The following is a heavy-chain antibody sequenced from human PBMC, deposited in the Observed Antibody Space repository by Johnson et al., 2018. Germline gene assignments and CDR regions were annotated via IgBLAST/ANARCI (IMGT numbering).Heavy chain of an antibody. CDR2: TFYYGST. V-gene: IGHV4-59*01. CDR1: GDSISRSY. Sequence: QVQLQESGPGLVKPSETLSLACTVSGDSISRSYWNWIRQPPGKGLEWIGNTFYYGSTNYHPSLKSRATISLDTSKIQLSLELTSLTAADTAVYFCARQVTIYREPFDYWGQGTLVTVSS. D-gene: IGHD4-17*01. J-gene: IGHJ4*02. CDR3: ARQVTIYREPFDY.